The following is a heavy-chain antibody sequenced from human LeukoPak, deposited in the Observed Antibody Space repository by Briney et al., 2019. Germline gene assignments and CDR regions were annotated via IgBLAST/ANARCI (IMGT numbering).Heavy chain of an antibody. Sequence: GGSLRLSCAASGFTFSSYSMNWVRQAPGKGLEWVSSISSSSSYIYYADSVKGRFTISRDNAKNTLYLRMNSLRAEDTAVYYCARWSGHSGHDYWGQGSLVTVSS. V-gene: IGHV3-21*01. CDR3: ARWSGHSGHDY. J-gene: IGHJ4*02. CDR2: ISSSSSYI. CDR1: GFTFSSYS. D-gene: IGHD3-3*01.